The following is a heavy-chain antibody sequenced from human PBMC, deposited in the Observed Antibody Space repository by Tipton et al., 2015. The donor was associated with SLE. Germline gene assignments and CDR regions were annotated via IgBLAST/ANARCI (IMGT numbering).Heavy chain of an antibody. J-gene: IGHJ5*02. CDR2: IYFDGNS. V-gene: IGHV4-4*08. Sequence: TLSLTCTVSGGSIGPYYWHWIRQSPGKALEWIGYIYFDGNSNGRGNYNPSLKSRVTMSVDPSKMQFSLNLNSVTAADTAVYYCARDGRGYCDNSGCSEYHWFDPWGQGTLVTVSS. CDR3: ARDGRGYCDNSGCSEYHWFDP. D-gene: IGHD2-15*01. CDR1: GGSIGPYY.